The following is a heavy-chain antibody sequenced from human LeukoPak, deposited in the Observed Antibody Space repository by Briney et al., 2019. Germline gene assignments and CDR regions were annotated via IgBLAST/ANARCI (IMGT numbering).Heavy chain of an antibody. CDR3: ARERTTIVSGTTIGAY. V-gene: IGHV3-48*03. CDR1: GFTFSSYE. J-gene: IGHJ4*02. CDR2: ITGSGDTI. Sequence: PGGPLRLSCSASGFTFSSYEMNWVRQAPGKGLEWISYITGSGDTIYYADSVKGRFTISRDNAKNSLFLQMNSLTADDTAVYYCARERTTIVSGTTIGAYWGQGTLVAVSS. D-gene: IGHD2/OR15-2a*01.